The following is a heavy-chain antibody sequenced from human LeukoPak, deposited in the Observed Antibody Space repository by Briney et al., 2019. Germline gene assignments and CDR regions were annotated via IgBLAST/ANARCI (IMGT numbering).Heavy chain of an antibody. CDR3: ARLHKGNWFDP. V-gene: IGHV4-31*03. D-gene: IGHD4-11*01. CDR1: GGSISSDQYW. Sequence: PSETLSLTCTVSGGSISSDQYWWSRIRQHPGKGLEWIGYIYYSGSTYNNPSLKSRVTISIVTSKNQFSLRLRSVTAADTAVYYCARLHKGNWFDPWGQGTLVTVSS. J-gene: IGHJ5*02. CDR2: IYYSGST.